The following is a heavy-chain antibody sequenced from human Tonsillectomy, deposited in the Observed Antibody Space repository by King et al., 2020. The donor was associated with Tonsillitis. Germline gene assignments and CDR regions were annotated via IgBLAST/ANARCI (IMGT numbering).Heavy chain of an antibody. J-gene: IGHJ3*02. V-gene: IGHV5-51*01. D-gene: IGHD2-21*02. CDR2: IYPGDSDS. Sequence: VQLVESGAEVKKPGESLKISCKGCGYNFTNYWIGWVRQMPGKGLEWMAIIYPGDSDSIYSPSFQGQVTISADKSISTAYLQWSSLKASDIAMYYCARHFEAYCGGDCYSGAFDIWGRGTMVTVSS. CDR3: ARHFEAYCGGDCYSGAFDI. CDR1: GYNFTNYW.